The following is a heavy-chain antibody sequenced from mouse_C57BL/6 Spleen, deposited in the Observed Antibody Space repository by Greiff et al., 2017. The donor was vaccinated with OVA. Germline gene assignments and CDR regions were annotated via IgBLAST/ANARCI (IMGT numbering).Heavy chain of an antibody. Sequence: EVKLMESGGGLVQPGGSMKLSCVASGFTFSNYWMNWVRQSPEKGLEWVAQISLKSDNYATHYAESVKGRFTISRDDSKSSVYLQMNNLRAEDTGIYYCTGERITTVVARNYWGQGTTLTVSS. CDR1: GFTFSNYW. CDR3: TGERITTVVARNY. V-gene: IGHV6-3*01. CDR2: ISLKSDNYAT. D-gene: IGHD1-1*01. J-gene: IGHJ2*01.